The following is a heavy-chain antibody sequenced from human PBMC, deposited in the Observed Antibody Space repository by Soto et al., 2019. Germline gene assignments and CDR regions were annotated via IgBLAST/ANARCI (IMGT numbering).Heavy chain of an antibody. Sequence: QVQLQQWGAGLLKPSETLSLTCAVYGGSFSGYYWSWIRQPPGKGLEWIGEINHSGSTNYNPSLRSRVTIQVDRSKNKFSLKLGSVPAADPAVYYWARAPPLYGGGWFEVSAFDYWGQGPWSPSPQ. J-gene: IGHJ4*02. D-gene: IGHD6-13*01. CDR1: GGSFSGYY. CDR3: ARAPPLYGGGWFEVSAFDY. V-gene: IGHV4-34*01. CDR2: INHSGST.